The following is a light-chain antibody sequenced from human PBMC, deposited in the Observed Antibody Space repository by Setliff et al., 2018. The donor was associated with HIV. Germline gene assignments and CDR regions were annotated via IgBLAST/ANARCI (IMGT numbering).Light chain of an antibody. CDR3: SSYTSSNTGV. Sequence: QSALTQPASVSGSPGQSITISCTGTSSDVGGYNYVSWYQQHPGKAPKFMTYDVSNRPSGVSNRFSGSKSGNTASLTISGLQAEDEAGYYCSSYTSSNTGVFGTGTKVTVL. CDR2: DVS. V-gene: IGLV2-14*03. CDR1: SSDVGGYNY. J-gene: IGLJ1*01.